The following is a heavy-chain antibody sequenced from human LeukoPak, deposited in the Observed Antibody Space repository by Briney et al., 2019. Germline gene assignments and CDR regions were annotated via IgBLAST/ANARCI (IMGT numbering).Heavy chain of an antibody. CDR2: INPNSGGT. V-gene: IGHV1-2*02. CDR3: ARLLRRSSSAFDP. CDR1: GYTFTGYY. D-gene: IGHD6-13*01. Sequence: GASVKVSCKASGYTFTGYYMHWVRQAPGQGLEWMGWINPNSGGTNYAQKFQGRVTMTRDTSISTAYMELSSLRSEDTAVYYCARLLRRSSSAFDPWGQGTLVTVSS. J-gene: IGHJ5*02.